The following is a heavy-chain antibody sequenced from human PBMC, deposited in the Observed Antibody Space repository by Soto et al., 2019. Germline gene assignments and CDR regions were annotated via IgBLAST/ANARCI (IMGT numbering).Heavy chain of an antibody. J-gene: IGHJ3*02. CDR3: ARGLREYSGYDSTNAFDI. D-gene: IGHD5-12*01. CDR1: GFTFSSYA. V-gene: IGHV3-30-3*01. Sequence: QVQLVESGGGVVQPGRSLRLSCAASGFTFSSYAMHWVRQAPGKGLEWVAVISYDGSNKYYADSVKGRFTISRDNSKYTLYLQMNSLRAEDTAVYYCARGLREYSGYDSTNAFDIWGQGTMVTVSS. CDR2: ISYDGSNK.